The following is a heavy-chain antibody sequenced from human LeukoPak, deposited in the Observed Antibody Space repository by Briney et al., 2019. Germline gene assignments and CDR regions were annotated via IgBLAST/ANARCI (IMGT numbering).Heavy chain of an antibody. V-gene: IGHV3-7*01. Sequence: GGSLRLSCAASGFTFSSYWMSWVRQAPGKGLEWVANIKQDGSEKYYVDSVKGRFTISRDNAKNSLYLQMNSLRAEDTAVYYCARDSGWYISSYFDYWGQGALVTVSS. CDR3: ARDSGWYISSYFDY. CDR2: IKQDGSEK. D-gene: IGHD6-13*01. J-gene: IGHJ4*02. CDR1: GFTFSSYW.